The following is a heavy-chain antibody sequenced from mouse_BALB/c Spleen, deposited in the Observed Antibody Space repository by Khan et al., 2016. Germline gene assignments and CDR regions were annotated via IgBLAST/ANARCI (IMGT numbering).Heavy chain of an antibody. J-gene: IGHJ2*01. CDR1: GFSLTGYG. CDR3: AREDWDLGFDY. D-gene: IGHD4-1*01. V-gene: IGHV2-6-7*01. CDR2: IWGDGST. Sequence: QVQLKESGPGLVAPSQSLSITCTVSGFSLTGYGVNWVRQPPGKGLEWLGMIWGDGSTDYNSALKSRLSISKDNSKSQVFLKMNRLQTDDTARYYCAREDWDLGFDYWGQGTTLTVSS.